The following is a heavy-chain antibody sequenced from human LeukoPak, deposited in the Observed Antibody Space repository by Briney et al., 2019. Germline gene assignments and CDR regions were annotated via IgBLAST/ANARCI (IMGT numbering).Heavy chain of an antibody. Sequence: ASVKVSFKASGYTFTGSYMRWVRQAPGQGLEWMGWIYPSNGGTNYAQKFQGRVTMTKDTSISTAYMELSRLTSDDTAVYYCARGPGGGYDWLGYWGQGTLVTVSP. CDR1: GYTFTGSY. J-gene: IGHJ4*02. CDR2: IYPSNGGT. CDR3: ARGPGGGYDWLGY. V-gene: IGHV1-2*02. D-gene: IGHD5-12*01.